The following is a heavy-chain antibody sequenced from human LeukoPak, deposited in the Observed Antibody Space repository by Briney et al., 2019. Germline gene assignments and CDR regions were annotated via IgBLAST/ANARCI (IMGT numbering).Heavy chain of an antibody. J-gene: IGHJ6*03. CDR1: GFTFSSYG. CDR2: ISSSGSTT. V-gene: IGHV3-48*04. Sequence: GGSLRLSCAASGFTFSSYGMNWVRQAPGKGLEWVSYISSSGSTTYYADSMKGRFTISRDNAKNSLYLQMNSLRAEDTAVYYCARSPAGANYYLDVWGKGTTVTISS. CDR3: ARSPAGANYYLDV. D-gene: IGHD1-14*01.